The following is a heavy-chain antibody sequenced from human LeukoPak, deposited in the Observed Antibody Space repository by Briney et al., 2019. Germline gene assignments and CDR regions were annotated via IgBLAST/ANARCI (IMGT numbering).Heavy chain of an antibody. J-gene: IGHJ4*02. CDR1: GSTFSSYG. D-gene: IGHD2-15*01. V-gene: IGHV3-30*18. CDR3: AKERYCSGGSCYSARNDY. Sequence: PGRSLRLSCAASGSTFSSYGMHWVRQAPGKGLEWVAVISYDGSNKYYADSVKGRFTISRDNSKNTLYLQMNSLRAEDTAVYYCAKERYCSGGSCYSARNDYWGQGTLVTVSS. CDR2: ISYDGSNK.